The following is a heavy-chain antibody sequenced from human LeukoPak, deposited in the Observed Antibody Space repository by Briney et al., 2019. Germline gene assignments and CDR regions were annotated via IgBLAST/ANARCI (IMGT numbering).Heavy chain of an antibody. CDR1: GGSISSYY. J-gene: IGHJ4*02. CDR3: ARHVTSGWFNFDY. Sequence: SETLSLTCTVSGGSISSYYWNWIRQPPGKGLEWIGFIFYSGSTNYNPSLKSRVTISVDTSKNQFSLKLSSVTAADTAVYYCARHVTSGWFNFDYWGQGTLVTVSS. D-gene: IGHD6-19*01. CDR2: IFYSGST. V-gene: IGHV4-59*08.